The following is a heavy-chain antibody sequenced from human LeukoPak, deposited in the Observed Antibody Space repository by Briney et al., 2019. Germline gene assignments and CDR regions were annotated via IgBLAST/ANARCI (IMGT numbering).Heavy chain of an antibody. D-gene: IGHD3-10*01. J-gene: IGHJ5*01. CDR1: EFTFSNYW. CDR2: IKYDGTEK. CDR3: AREPVRRRWFDS. Sequence: GGSLRLSCTASEFTFSNYWMSWVRQAPGKGREWVANIKYDGTEKYYVDSVKGRLTISRDNAKNSLYLQMNSLRAEDTAVYYCAREPVRRRWFDSWGQGTLVTVSS. V-gene: IGHV3-7*03.